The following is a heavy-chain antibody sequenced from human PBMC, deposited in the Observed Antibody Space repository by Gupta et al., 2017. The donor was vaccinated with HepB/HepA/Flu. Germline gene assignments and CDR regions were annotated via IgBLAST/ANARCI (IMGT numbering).Heavy chain of an antibody. CDR1: GSTFTRYY. J-gene: IGHJ3*02. Sequence: VQMVQSGAEVKKSGASVRVPCQAVGSTFTRYYMPWLRQAPGKGLEWMRWIDANAGDTFDAQSLRGRITMTRETSINTAYMELSWLGSDDTALYCCAGEFDFWTPGDAVDIWGQGTMVAVSS. CDR3: AGEFDFWTPGDAVDI. CDR2: IDANAGDT. V-gene: IGHV1-2*02. D-gene: IGHD3/OR15-3a*01.